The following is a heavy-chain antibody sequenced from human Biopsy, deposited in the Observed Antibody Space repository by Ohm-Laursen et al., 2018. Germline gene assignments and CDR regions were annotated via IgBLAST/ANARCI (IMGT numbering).Heavy chain of an antibody. Sequence: SLRLSCAASGFSFSDYYMSWIRQAPGKGLEWVSYISSRGSIINYADSVKGRFTISRDNAMNSLYLEMISLRAEDTAVYYCARDTTYYAGTTYYDALDVWGQGTTVTVSS. CDR3: ARDTTYYAGTTYYDALDV. CDR1: GFSFSDYY. J-gene: IGHJ3*01. D-gene: IGHD2/OR15-2a*01. V-gene: IGHV3-11*01. CDR2: ISSRGSII.